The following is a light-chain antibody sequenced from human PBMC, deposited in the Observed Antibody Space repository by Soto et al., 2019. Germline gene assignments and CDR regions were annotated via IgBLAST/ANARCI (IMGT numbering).Light chain of an antibody. CDR3: QQYYNYYRT. Sequence: DIQMTQSPSTLSASVGDRVTVTCRASQSISIWLAWYQQKPGKAPKVLIYKASSLQSGVPSRFGGSGSGTEFTLTISSLQPDDFATYYCQQYYNYYRTFGQGTKVEIK. CDR2: KAS. CDR1: QSISIW. J-gene: IGKJ1*01. V-gene: IGKV1-5*03.